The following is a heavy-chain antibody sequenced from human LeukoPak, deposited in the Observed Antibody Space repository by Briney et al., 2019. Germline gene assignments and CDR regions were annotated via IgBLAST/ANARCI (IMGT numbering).Heavy chain of an antibody. CDR1: GYTFTSYG. CDR2: ISTYNGNT. V-gene: IGHV1-18*01. Sequence: ASGTVSCKASGYTFTSYGISWVRQAPGQGLEWMGWISTYNGNTNYAHNLQGRVTMTTDTSTSTAYMELRSLRSDDTAVYYCARRARINQINWFDLWGQGTLVIVSS. J-gene: IGHJ5*02. D-gene: IGHD1-14*01. CDR3: ARRARINQINWFDL.